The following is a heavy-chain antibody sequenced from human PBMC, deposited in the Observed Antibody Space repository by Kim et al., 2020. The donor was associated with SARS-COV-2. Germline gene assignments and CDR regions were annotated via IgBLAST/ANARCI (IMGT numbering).Heavy chain of an antibody. V-gene: IGHV4-34*01. CDR2: ISPGGST. Sequence: SETLSLTCDGNGESISGFYWTWIRQPPGEGLEWIGEISPGGSTNYNPSLKSRVTISVDTSNNHFSLKLTSVTAADTAVYYCARGRSSGTYYNSRAYYFDYWGQGTLVTVSS. D-gene: IGHD3-10*01. CDR3: ARGRSSGTYYNSRAYYFDY. CDR1: GESISGFY. J-gene: IGHJ4*02.